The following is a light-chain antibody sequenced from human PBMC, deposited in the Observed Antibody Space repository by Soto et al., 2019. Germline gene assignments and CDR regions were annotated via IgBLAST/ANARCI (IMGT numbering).Light chain of an antibody. J-gene: IGKJ5*01. CDR3: QQFGDSTFI. CDR1: QDINNY. CDR2: DAS. Sequence: DINMTQSPSSLPASVGNIFTITCQASQDINNYLNWYQQKPGQAPKLLIYDASDLEMGVPSRFSGSGSGTHFTLTISGLQTEDIATYYCQQFGDSTFIFGQGTRLEIK. V-gene: IGKV1-33*01.